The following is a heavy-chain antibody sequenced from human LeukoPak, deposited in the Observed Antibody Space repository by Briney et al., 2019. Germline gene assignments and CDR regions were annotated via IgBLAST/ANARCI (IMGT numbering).Heavy chain of an antibody. J-gene: IGHJ4*02. D-gene: IGHD6-19*01. V-gene: IGHV3-9*01. CDR2: ISWNSGSI. CDR1: GFTFSSYG. Sequence: GGSPRLSCAASGFTFSSYGMSWVRQAPGKGLEWVSGISWNSGSIGYADSVKGRFTISRDNAKNSLYLQMNSLRAEDTALYYCAKSLAPLAVAGMGYWGQGTLVTVSS. CDR3: AKSLAPLAVAGMGY.